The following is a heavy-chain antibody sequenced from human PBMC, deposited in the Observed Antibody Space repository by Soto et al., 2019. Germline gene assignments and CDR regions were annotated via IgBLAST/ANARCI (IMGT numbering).Heavy chain of an antibody. CDR3: ASGLLAVAAPRGYYYYGMDV. D-gene: IGHD6-19*01. CDR1: GDSVSSNSAA. V-gene: IGHV6-1*01. CDR2: TYYRSKWYN. Sequence: SPTLSLTCAISGDSVSSNSAAWNWIRQSPSRGLEWLGRTYYRSKWYNDYAVSVKSRITINPDTSKNQFSLQLNSVTPEDTAVYYCASGLLAVAAPRGYYYYGMDVWGQGTTGTVS. J-gene: IGHJ6*02.